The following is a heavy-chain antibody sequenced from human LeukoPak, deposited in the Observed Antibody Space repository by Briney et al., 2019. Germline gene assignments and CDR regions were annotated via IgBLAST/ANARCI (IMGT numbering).Heavy chain of an antibody. J-gene: IGHJ4*02. CDR2: INSDGSST. D-gene: IGHD3-22*01. CDR1: GFTFSSYW. V-gene: IGHV3-74*01. Sequence: PGGSLRLSCAASGFTFSSYWMHWVRQAPGKRLVWVSRINSDGSSTSYADSVKGRFTISRDNAKNTLYLQMNSLRAEDTAVYYCATYYYDSSGYRNSDYWGQGTLVTVSS. CDR3: ATYYYDSSGYRNSDY.